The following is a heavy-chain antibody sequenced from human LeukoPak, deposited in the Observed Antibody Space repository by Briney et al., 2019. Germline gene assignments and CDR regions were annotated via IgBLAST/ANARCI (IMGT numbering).Heavy chain of an antibody. Sequence: PGGSLRLSCAASGFTFSSYAMSWVRQAPGKGLEWVSAISGSGGSTYYADSVKGRFTISRDNSKNTLYLQINSLRAEDTAVYYCAKDQHYDILTGYDYWGQGTLVTVSS. CDR2: ISGSGGST. J-gene: IGHJ4*02. V-gene: IGHV3-23*01. D-gene: IGHD3-9*01. CDR1: GFTFSSYA. CDR3: AKDQHYDILTGYDY.